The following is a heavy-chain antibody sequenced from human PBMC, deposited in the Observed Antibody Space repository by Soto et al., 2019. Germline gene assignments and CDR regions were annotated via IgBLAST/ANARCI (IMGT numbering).Heavy chain of an antibody. J-gene: IGHJ4*02. CDR3: ARAGYCGPGCYYYFDY. V-gene: IGHV3-7*01. CDR2: IKPDGSAT. CDR1: GFTFGSYW. D-gene: IGHD2-21*02. Sequence: EVQLVESGGGLVQPGGSLRLSCAVSGFTFGSYWMNWVRLIPGKGLEWVAYIKPDGSATYYVDSVKGRFTISRDNAKNSLYLQINILRVDDTSVYYCARAGYCGPGCYYYFDYWGQGTLVTVSS.